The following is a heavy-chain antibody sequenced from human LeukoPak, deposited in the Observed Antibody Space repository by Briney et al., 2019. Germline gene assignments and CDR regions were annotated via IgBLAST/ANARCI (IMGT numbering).Heavy chain of an antibody. CDR2: IIPILGIA. J-gene: IGHJ5*02. D-gene: IGHD4-17*01. CDR3: ARVTTVTTFDP. Sequence: SVKVSCKASGGTFSSYTISWVRQAPGQGLEWMGRIIPILGIANYAQKFQGRVTITADKSTSTAYTELSSLRSEDTAVYYCARVTTVTTFDPWGQGTLVTVSS. V-gene: IGHV1-69*02. CDR1: GGTFSSYT.